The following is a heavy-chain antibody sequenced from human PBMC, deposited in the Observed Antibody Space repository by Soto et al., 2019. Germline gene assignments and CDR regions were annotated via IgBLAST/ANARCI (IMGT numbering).Heavy chain of an antibody. J-gene: IGHJ4*02. Sequence: QMQLQESGPGLVKPSQTLSLTCTVSGGSISSGGYYWSWIRQHPGKGLECIGYIYYSGGTYYNPSLKSRVTISVDTSENQSSLKLSSVTAADTAVYYCARYGSGTYYPTTFDYWGQGTLVTVSS. V-gene: IGHV4-31*03. D-gene: IGHD3-10*01. CDR1: GGSISSGGYY. CDR3: ARYGSGTYYPTTFDY. CDR2: IYYSGGT.